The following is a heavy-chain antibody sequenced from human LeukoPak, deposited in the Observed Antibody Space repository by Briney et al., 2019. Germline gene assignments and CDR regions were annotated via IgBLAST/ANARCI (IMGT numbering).Heavy chain of an antibody. CDR1: GGSISSYY. CDR2: IYYSGNT. V-gene: IGHV4-59*01. D-gene: IGHD1-26*01. CDR3: ARMTGRYNQNFDY. Sequence: AETLSLTCTVSGGSISSYYWSWIRQPPGKGLEGMGYIYYSGNTNYNPSLKSRVTISVDTSKNQLSLKLTAVNAADTAVYYCARMTGRYNQNFDYWGQGTLVTVSS. J-gene: IGHJ4*02.